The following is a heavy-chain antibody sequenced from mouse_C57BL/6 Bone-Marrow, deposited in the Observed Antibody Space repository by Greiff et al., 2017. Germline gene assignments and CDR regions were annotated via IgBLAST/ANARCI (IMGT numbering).Heavy chain of an antibody. CDR2: IDPSDSYT. Sequence: QVQLQQSGAELVMPGASVKLSCKASGYTFTSYWMHWVKQRPGQGLEWIGEIDPSDSYTNYNQKFKGKSTLTVDKSSSTANMQLSSLPSEDSAVYYCAREGYSNYEMDYWGQGTSVTVSS. CDR1: GYTFTSYW. J-gene: IGHJ4*01. V-gene: IGHV1-69*01. CDR3: AREGYSNYEMDY. D-gene: IGHD2-5*01.